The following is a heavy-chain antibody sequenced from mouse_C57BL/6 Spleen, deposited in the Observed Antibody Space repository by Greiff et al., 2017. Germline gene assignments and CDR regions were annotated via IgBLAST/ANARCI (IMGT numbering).Heavy chain of an antibody. D-gene: IGHD1-1*01. J-gene: IGHJ4*01. Sequence: QVQLKQPGAELVKPGASVKLSCKASGYTFTSYWMHWVKQRPGRGLEWIGRIDPNSGGTKYNEKFKSKATLTVDKPSSTAYMQLISLTSEDSAVYYCARSRTTIVATDYAMDYWGQGTSVTVSS. CDR1: GYTFTSYW. V-gene: IGHV1-72*01. CDR3: ARSRTTIVATDYAMDY. CDR2: IDPNSGGT.